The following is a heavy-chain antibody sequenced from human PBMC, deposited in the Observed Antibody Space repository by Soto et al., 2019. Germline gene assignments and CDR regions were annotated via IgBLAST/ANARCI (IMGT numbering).Heavy chain of an antibody. Sequence: RGSLRLSCAASGFTFSSYAMSWVRQAPGKGLEWVSAISGSGGSTYYADSVKGRFTISRDNSKNTLYLQMNSLRAEDTAVYYCAKDRKQLVYYFDYWGQGTLVTVSS. CDR1: GFTFSSYA. V-gene: IGHV3-23*01. CDR3: AKDRKQLVYYFDY. D-gene: IGHD6-13*01. J-gene: IGHJ4*02. CDR2: ISGSGGST.